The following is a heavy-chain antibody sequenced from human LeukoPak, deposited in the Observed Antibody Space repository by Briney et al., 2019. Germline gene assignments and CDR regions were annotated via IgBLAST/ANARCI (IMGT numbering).Heavy chain of an antibody. J-gene: IGHJ4*02. D-gene: IGHD5-24*01. CDR3: ARDYAYNAFDY. CDR2: IKQDGSEK. CDR1: GFTFSRSW. V-gene: IGHV3-7*05. Sequence: GGSLRLSCAASGFTFSRSWMTWVRQAPGKGLEWVANIKQDGSEKNYVVTVTGRFTISRDNAKNSLYLQMNSLRAEDTAMYYCARDYAYNAFDYWGQGTLLTVSS.